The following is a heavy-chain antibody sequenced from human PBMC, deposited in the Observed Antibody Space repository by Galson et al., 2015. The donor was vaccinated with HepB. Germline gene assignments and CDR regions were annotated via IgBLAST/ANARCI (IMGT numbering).Heavy chain of an antibody. D-gene: IGHD3-16*01. CDR3: ARDKGGSGPVLHVNWFDP. V-gene: IGHV7-4-1*02. CDR1: GYTFTSYA. J-gene: IGHJ5*02. Sequence: SVKVSCKASGYTFTSYAMNWVRQAPGQGLEWMGWINTNTGNPTYAQGFTGRFVFSLDTSVSTAYLQISSLKAEDTAVYYCARDKGGSGPVLHVNWFDPWGQGTLVTVSS. CDR2: INTNTGNP.